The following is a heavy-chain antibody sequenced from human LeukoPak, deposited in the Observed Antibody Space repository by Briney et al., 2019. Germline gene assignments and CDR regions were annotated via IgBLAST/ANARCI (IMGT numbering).Heavy chain of an antibody. CDR3: VVVPAALNDAFHI. V-gene: IGHV1-69*06. CDR1: GGTFSSYA. J-gene: IGHJ3*02. D-gene: IGHD2-2*01. CDR2: IIPIFGTA. Sequence: SVKVSCKASGGTFSSYAISWVRQAPGQRLEWMGGIIPIFGTANYAQKCPGRVTITEDKSTSTAYMELSSLRSEDTAVYYCVVVPAALNDAFHIWVQGTMVTVSS.